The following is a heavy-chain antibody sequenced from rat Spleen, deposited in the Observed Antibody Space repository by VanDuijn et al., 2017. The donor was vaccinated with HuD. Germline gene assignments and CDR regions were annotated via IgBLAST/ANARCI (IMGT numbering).Heavy chain of an antibody. CDR3: ARHAELPGDWFAY. D-gene: IGHD1-4*01. J-gene: IGHJ3*01. V-gene: IGHV5-29*01. Sequence: EVQLVESDGGLVQPGRSLKLSCAASGFTFSDYYMAWVRQAPTKGLEWVATISYDGSSTYYRDSVKGRFTISRDNAKSTLYLQMDSLRSEDTATYYCARHAELPGDWFAYWGQGTLVTVSS. CDR2: ISYDGSST. CDR1: GFTFSDYY.